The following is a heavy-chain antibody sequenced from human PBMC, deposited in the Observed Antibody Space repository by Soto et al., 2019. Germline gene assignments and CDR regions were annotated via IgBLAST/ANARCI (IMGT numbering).Heavy chain of an antibody. CDR3: TTYRVVSAAMFPDYYYYYYMDV. V-gene: IGHV3-15*01. D-gene: IGHD2-2*01. Sequence: EVQLVESGGGLVKPGGSLRLSCAASGFTFSNAWMSWVRQAPGKGLEWVGRIKSKTDGGTTDYAAPVKGRFTISRDESKNTLYVQMNSLKTEDTAVYYCTTYRVVSAAMFPDYYYYYYMDVWGTGNTVTDSS. CDR2: IKSKTDGGTT. J-gene: IGHJ6*03. CDR1: GFTFSNAW.